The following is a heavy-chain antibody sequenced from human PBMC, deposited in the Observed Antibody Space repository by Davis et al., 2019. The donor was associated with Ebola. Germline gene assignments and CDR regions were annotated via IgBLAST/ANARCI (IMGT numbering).Heavy chain of an antibody. J-gene: IGHJ5*02. V-gene: IGHV4-59*08. CDR3: VRHPDNDWFDP. D-gene: IGHD5-24*01. CDR1: GDSITSNY. Sequence: GSLRLSCTVSGDSITSNYWSWIRQPPGKGLEWIGYIYYSGSTYYNPSLKSRVTISIDTSENQFSLRLTSVTAADTAVYYCVRHPDNDWFDPWGQGTLVTVSS. CDR2: IYYSGST.